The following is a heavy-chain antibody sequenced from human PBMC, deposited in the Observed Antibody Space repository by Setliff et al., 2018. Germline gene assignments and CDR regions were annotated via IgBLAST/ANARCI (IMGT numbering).Heavy chain of an antibody. D-gene: IGHD1-26*01. Sequence: SETLSLTCTVSGGSVSGYYWSWIRQPPGKGLEWIGYIYDSGITNYNPSLKSRVTISVDTSKNQFSLHLTSVTAADTAVYYCAREVGTSTSSDAFDVWGQGMMVTVSS. CDR1: GGSVSGYY. J-gene: IGHJ3*01. CDR3: AREVGTSTSSDAFDV. CDR2: IYDSGIT. V-gene: IGHV4-59*02.